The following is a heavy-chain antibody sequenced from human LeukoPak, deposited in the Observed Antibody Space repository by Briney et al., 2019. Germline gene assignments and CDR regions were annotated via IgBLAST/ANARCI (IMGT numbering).Heavy chain of an antibody. Sequence: PGGSLRLSCAASGFTFSSYAMHWVRQAPGKGMEYVSAISSNGGSTYYANSVKGRFTISRDNSKNTLYLQIGSLRAEDMAVYYCARQSSRYCSSTSCYIFDYWGQGTLVTVSS. CDR3: ARQSSRYCSSTSCYIFDY. D-gene: IGHD2-2*02. CDR2: ISSNGGST. J-gene: IGHJ4*02. CDR1: GFTFSSYA. V-gene: IGHV3-64*01.